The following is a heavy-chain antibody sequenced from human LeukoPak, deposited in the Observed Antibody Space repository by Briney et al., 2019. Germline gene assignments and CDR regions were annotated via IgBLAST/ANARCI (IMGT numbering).Heavy chain of an antibody. CDR3: ARSRSLGYCSGGSCPIPDY. Sequence: PSETLSLTCTVSGGSISSYYWSWIRQPPGKGLEWIGYIYYSGSTNYNPSLKSRVTISVDTFKNQFSLKLSSVTAADTAVYYCARSRSLGYCSGGSCPIPDYWGQGTLVTVSS. CDR2: IYYSGST. V-gene: IGHV4-59*01. CDR1: GGSISSYY. D-gene: IGHD2-15*01. J-gene: IGHJ4*02.